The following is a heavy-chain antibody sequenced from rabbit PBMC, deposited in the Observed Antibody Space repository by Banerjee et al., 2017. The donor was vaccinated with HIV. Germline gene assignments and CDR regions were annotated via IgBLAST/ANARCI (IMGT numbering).Heavy chain of an antibody. CDR2: IDPVFGST. CDR1: GFDFSSYG. V-gene: IGHV1S39*01. J-gene: IGHJ4*01. Sequence: QEQLVESGGGLVQPGGSLKLSCKASGFDFSSYGVSWVRQAPGKGLEWIGYIDPVFGSTYYASWAKGRFTISKASSTTVTLQMTSLTAADTATYFCAKDPFGGVYYNLWGPGTLVTVS. CDR3: AKDPFGGVYYNL. D-gene: IGHD1-1*01.